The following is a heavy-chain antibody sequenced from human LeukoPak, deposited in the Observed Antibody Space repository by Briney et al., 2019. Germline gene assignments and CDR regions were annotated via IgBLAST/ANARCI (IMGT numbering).Heavy chain of an antibody. Sequence: SVKVSCKASGGTFSSYAISWVRQAPGQGLEWMGGIIPIFGTANYAQKFQGRVTITADESTSTAYMELSSLRSEDTAVYYCARDLGYCSGGSCPHFDYWGQGTLVTVSS. CDR2: IIPIFGTA. J-gene: IGHJ4*02. V-gene: IGHV1-69*01. CDR1: GGTFSSYA. D-gene: IGHD2-15*01. CDR3: ARDLGYCSGGSCPHFDY.